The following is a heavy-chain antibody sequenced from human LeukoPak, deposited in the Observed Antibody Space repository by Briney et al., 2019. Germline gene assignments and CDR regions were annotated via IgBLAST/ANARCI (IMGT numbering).Heavy chain of an antibody. D-gene: IGHD1-20*01. CDR2: ISYDGSNK. V-gene: IGHV3-30*18. Sequence: PGGSLRLSCAASGLIFSNYGMHWVRQAPGKGLEWVAIISYDGSNKSYGDSVKGRFTISRDNSKNTVYLQMNSLRAEDTALYYCAKALYNWSTVTTRLDSWGQGTLVTVSS. CDR1: GLIFSNYG. CDR3: AKALYNWSTVTTRLDS. J-gene: IGHJ4*02.